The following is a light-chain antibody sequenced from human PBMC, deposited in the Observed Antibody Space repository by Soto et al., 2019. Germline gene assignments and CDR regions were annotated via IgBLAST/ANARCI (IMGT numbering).Light chain of an antibody. CDR2: TAS. J-gene: IGKJ2*01. CDR1: QSIGIW. V-gene: IGKV1-5*03. CDR3: QHYNNYPVT. Sequence: DIQMTQSTSTLSASVGDRVTITCRASQSIGIWLAWYQQKTGKAPKLLIYTASTLGSGVPSRFSGSGSGTEFTLTISSLQPHDFASYYCQHYNNYPVTFGQGTKLEIK.